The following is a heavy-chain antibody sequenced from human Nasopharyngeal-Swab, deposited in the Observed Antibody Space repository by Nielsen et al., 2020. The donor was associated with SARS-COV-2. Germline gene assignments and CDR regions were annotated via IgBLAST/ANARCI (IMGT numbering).Heavy chain of an antibody. V-gene: IGHV3-49*01. J-gene: IGHJ3*02. Sequence: GGSLRLSCTTSGFTFGDYAMSWFRQAPGKGLEWVGFIRSKTYGGAPEYAASVKGRFTISRDGAESIVYLQMNSLETEDTGVYYCARSVGSYYGQGAFDMWGQGTMVTASS. CDR3: ARSVGSYYGQGAFDM. CDR1: GFTFGDYA. CDR2: IRSKTYGGAP. D-gene: IGHD1-26*01.